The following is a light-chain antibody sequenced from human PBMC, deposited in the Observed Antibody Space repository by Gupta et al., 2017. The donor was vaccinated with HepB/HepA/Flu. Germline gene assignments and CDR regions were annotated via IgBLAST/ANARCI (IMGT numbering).Light chain of an antibody. CDR3: CSYAGSSTVV. J-gene: IGLJ1*01. V-gene: IGLV2-23*02. CDR2: ELT. CDR1: SSDVGLYNL. Sequence: QSALTQPASVSGSPGQSITISCAGTSSDVGLYNLVSWYQHHPGKAPKLMIYELTKRPSGISNRFSGSKSGNTASLTISGLQAEDEADYYCCSYAGSSTVVFGTGTKVTVL.